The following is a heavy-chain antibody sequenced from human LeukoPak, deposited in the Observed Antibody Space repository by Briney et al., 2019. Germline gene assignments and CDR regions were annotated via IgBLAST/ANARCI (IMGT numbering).Heavy chain of an antibody. V-gene: IGHV1-2*02. D-gene: IGHD2-2*01. CDR3: ARANFLYCSSTTCLFDY. CDR1: GYTFTVYY. CDR2: INPNSGDT. Sequence: AASVKVSCKASGYTFTVYYLHWVRQAPGQGFEWMGWINPNSGDTNYAQKFQGRVTMTRDTSISTAHMEMSRLRSDDTAVYYCARANFLYCSSTTCLFDYWGQGTLVTVSS. J-gene: IGHJ4*02.